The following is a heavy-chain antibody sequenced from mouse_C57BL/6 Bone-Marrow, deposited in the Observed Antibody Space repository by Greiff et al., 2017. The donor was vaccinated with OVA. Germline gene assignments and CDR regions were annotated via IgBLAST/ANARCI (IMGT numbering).Heavy chain of an antibody. CDR3: ASFYGSSFYFDY. Sequence: VQLQQSGAELVKPGASVKLSCKASGYSFTSYWMHWVKQRPGQGLAWIGMIHPNSGSPNYNEKFKSKATLTVDKSSSTAYMQLSSLTSEDSAVYYCASFYGSSFYFDYWGQGTTLTVSS. CDR1: GYSFTSYW. J-gene: IGHJ2*01. D-gene: IGHD1-1*01. V-gene: IGHV1-64*01. CDR2: IHPNSGSP.